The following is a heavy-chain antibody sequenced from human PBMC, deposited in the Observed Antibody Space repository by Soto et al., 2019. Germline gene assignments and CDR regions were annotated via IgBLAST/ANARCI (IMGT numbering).Heavy chain of an antibody. CDR3: ARSPRRSPYFDY. J-gene: IGHJ4*02. Sequence: GESLKISCHCSGYTFSNFWIGWVRQLPGKGLEWMGIIYPGDHETRYSPSFHGKVTISADKSINTAYLQWNSLEASDTAFYFCARSPRRSPYFDYWGQGAPVTVSS. CDR2: IYPGDHET. CDR1: GYTFSNFW. V-gene: IGHV5-51*01.